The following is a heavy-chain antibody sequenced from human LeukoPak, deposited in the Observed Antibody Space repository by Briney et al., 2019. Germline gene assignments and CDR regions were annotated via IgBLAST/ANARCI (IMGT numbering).Heavy chain of an antibody. CDR3: ASRDPDHIAVAASDAFDI. Sequence: PGGSLRLSCAASGFVVSSNYMSWVRQAPGKGLEWVSVIYSGGSTYYADSVKGRFTISRDNSKNTLYLQMNSLRAEDTAVYYCASRDPDHIAVAASDAFDIWGQGTMVTVSS. D-gene: IGHD6-19*01. V-gene: IGHV3-66*02. CDR2: IYSGGST. J-gene: IGHJ3*02. CDR1: GFVVSSNY.